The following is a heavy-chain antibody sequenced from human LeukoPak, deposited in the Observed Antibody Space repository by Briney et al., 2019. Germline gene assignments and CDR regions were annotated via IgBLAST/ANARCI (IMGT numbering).Heavy chain of an antibody. J-gene: IGHJ4*02. CDR3: ARGLIGPIAAAENAFDY. Sequence: GGSLRLSCAASGFTFSSYSMNWVRQAPGKGLEWVSSISSSSSYIYYADSVKGRFTISRDNAKNSLYLQMNSLRAEDTAVYYCARGLIGPIAAAENAFDYWGQGTLVTVSS. CDR2: ISSSSSYI. V-gene: IGHV3-21*01. CDR1: GFTFSSYS. D-gene: IGHD6-13*01.